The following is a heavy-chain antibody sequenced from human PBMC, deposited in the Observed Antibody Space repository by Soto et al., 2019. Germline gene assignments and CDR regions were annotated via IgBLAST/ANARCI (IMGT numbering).Heavy chain of an antibody. CDR3: ARHPNGDYDFMDV. D-gene: IGHD4-17*01. CDR1: GYSFTNYW. CDR2: IYPGDSDT. V-gene: IGHV5-51*01. J-gene: IGHJ6*02. Sequence: GESLKISCKGSGYSFTNYWIGWVRQMPGKGLERMGIIYPGDSDTRYSPSFRGQVTISADRSITTAYLQWSSLKASDTAMYYCARHPNGDYDFMDVWGRGTTVTVSS.